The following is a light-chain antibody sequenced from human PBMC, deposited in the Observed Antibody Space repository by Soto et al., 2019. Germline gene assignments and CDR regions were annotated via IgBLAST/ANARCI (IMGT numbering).Light chain of an antibody. CDR1: QSVGSY. V-gene: IGKV3-11*01. CDR2: DAS. CDR3: QQRSNWPPLT. J-gene: IGKJ4*01. Sequence: EIVLTQSPATLSLSPGKRATLSCRASQSVGSYLAWYQQKPGQAPRLLIYDASNRATGIPARFSGSGSGTDFTLTTSRLEPEDFAVYYCQQRSNWPPLTFGGGTKVDIK.